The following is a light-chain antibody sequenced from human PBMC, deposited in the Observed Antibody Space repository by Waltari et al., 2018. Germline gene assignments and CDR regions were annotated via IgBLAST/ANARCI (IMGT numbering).Light chain of an antibody. CDR2: DVT. CDR1: RRAVGAYDY. Sequence: QSALTQPRSVSGSPGQSVTISCTGTRRAVGAYDYVPWYQQRPGKAPTLSIYDVTERPSGVPDRFSGSKSDNKASLTISGLQADDEADYYCCSYAGRYTNYVFGSGTKVTVL. J-gene: IGLJ1*01. CDR3: CSYAGRYTNYV. V-gene: IGLV2-11*01.